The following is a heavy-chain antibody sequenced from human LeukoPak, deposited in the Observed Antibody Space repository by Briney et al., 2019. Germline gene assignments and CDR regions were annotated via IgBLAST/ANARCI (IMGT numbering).Heavy chain of an antibody. J-gene: IGHJ4*02. CDR3: ARDVRY. CDR2: MNQNGDQT. Sequence: GGSLRLSCAGSGFTFSDSWMNWVRQAPGKGLEWVATMNQNGDQTNYADSVRGRFTISRDNAKNSLYLQTNSLRAEDTAVYYCARDVRYWGQGTLVTVSS. V-gene: IGHV3-7*04. CDR1: GFTFSDSW.